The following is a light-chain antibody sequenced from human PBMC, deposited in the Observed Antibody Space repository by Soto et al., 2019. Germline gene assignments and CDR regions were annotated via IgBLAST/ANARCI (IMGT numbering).Light chain of an antibody. CDR2: DVN. V-gene: IGLV2-11*01. Sequence: QSALTQPRSVSGSPGQSVTISCTGSSSDVGGYNSVSWYQHRPGKAPKLIIYDVNKRPSGVPLRFSASKSGNTASLTISGLQAEDEADYYCSSYAGSYTFFVFGGGTKLTVL. CDR1: SSDVGGYNS. J-gene: IGLJ2*01. CDR3: SSYAGSYTFFV.